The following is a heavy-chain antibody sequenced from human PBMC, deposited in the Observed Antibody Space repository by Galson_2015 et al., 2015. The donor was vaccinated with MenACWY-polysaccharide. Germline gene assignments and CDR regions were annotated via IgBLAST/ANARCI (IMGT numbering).Heavy chain of an antibody. V-gene: IGHV1-2*06. J-gene: IGHJ4*02. Sequence: SVKVSCKASGYNFNSYDIHWVRQAPGQGLEWMGRIIPNSGGTNFAQKFQDRVTMTRDTSISTAYMELSRLRSDDTALYYCARGGSAYDYDYWGQGTLVTVSS. CDR3: ARGGSAYDYDY. CDR2: IIPNSGGT. CDR1: GYNFNSYD. D-gene: IGHD3-22*01.